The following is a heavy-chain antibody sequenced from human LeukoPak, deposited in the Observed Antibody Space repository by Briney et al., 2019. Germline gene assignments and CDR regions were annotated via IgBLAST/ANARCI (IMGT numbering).Heavy chain of an antibody. V-gene: IGHV4-4*07. D-gene: IGHD6-6*01. CDR3: AREGSMTSRPFVSNDY. Sequence: DPSETLSLTCTVSGGSITSFYWSWIRQPAGKGLDWIGRIHTSGNTDYNPSLKSRVTMSIDTSKNQFSLNLGSVTAAETAVYFCAREGSMTSRPFVSNDYWGQGTLVTVSS. CDR2: IHTSGNT. CDR1: GGSITSFY. J-gene: IGHJ4*02.